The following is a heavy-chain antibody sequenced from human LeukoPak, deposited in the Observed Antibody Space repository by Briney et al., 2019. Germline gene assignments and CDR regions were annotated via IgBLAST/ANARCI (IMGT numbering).Heavy chain of an antibody. J-gene: IGHJ4*02. V-gene: IGHV4-59*01. CDR3: ARAADYYDSSGYYTPNYFDY. Sequence: PSETLSLTCTVSGGSISSYYWSWIRQPPGKGLEWIGYIYYSGSTNYKPSLKSRVTISVDTSKKQFSLKLSSVTAADTALYYCARAADYYDSSGYYTPNYFDYWGQGTLVTVSS. D-gene: IGHD3-22*01. CDR1: GGSISSYY. CDR2: IYYSGST.